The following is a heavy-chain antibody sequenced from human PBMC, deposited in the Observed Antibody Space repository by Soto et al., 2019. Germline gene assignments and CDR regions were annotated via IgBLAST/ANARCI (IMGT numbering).Heavy chain of an antibody. Sequence: EVQLVESGGGLVKPGGSLRLSCAASGFTFSSYSMNWVRQAPGKGLEWVSSISSSSSYIYYADSVQGLFTISRDNAKNSMCLQMNSLRAEDTAVYYCARSKEVGATLFDYWGKGTLVTVSS. CDR1: GFTFSSYS. CDR3: ARSKEVGATLFDY. D-gene: IGHD1-26*01. J-gene: IGHJ4*02. V-gene: IGHV3-21*01. CDR2: ISSSSSYI.